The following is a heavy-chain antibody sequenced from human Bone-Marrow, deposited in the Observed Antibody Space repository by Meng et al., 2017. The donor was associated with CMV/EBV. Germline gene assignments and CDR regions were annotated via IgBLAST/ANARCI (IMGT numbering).Heavy chain of an antibody. D-gene: IGHD2-8*01. CDR3: ARGRPQDIVLMVYASPNDAFDI. J-gene: IGHJ3*02. CDR2: ISSSGSTI. CDR1: GFTFSSYE. Sequence: GSLRLSCAASGFTFSSYEMNWVRQAPGKGLEWVSYISSSGSTIYYADSVKGRFTISRDNAKNSLYLQMNSLRAEDTAVYYCARGRPQDIVLMVYASPNDAFDIWGQGTMVTVSS. V-gene: IGHV3-48*03.